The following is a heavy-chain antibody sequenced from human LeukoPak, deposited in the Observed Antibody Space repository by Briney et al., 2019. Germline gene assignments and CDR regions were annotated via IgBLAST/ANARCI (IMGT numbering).Heavy chain of an antibody. CDR2: VYHSGAE. V-gene: IGHV4-38-2*02. CDR3: ARDGGRTSSDAFEI. Sequence: SETLSLTCIVSADAITSHFYWGWIRQSPGEGGKGLEWIASVYHSGAEYVNPSLKSRVTTSVDTSKSQFYLKLTSVTAADTAVYYCARDGGRTSSDAFEIWGQGTMVTVSS. D-gene: IGHD2-2*01. J-gene: IGHJ3*02. CDR1: ADAITSHFY.